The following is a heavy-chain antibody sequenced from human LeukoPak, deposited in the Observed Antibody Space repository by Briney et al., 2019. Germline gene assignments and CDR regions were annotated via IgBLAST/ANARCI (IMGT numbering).Heavy chain of an antibody. D-gene: IGHD3-10*01. J-gene: IGHJ5*02. CDR1: GGSISSGASC. CDR3: ARPYCYDSAWFDP. V-gene: IGHV4-30-4*01. CDR2: IYYSGST. Sequence: LQTLSLTCTVSGGSISSGASCWSWIRQPPGKGLEWIGYIYYSGSTYYNPSLKSRVTISVDTSKNQFSLKLSSVTAADTAVYYCARPYCYDSAWFDPWGQGTLVTVSS.